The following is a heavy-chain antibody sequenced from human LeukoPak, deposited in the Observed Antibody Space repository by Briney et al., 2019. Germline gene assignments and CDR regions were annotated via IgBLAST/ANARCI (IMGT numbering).Heavy chain of an antibody. Sequence: PGGSLRLSCAASGFTFSNAWMSWVRQAPGKGLEWVGRIKSKTDGGTTDYAAPVKGRFTISRDDSKNTLYLQMNSLRAEDTAVYYCARDWAQTYAFDIWGQGTMVTVSS. D-gene: IGHD3-16*01. V-gene: IGHV3-15*01. J-gene: IGHJ3*02. CDR3: ARDWAQTYAFDI. CDR2: IKSKTDGGTT. CDR1: GFTFSNAW.